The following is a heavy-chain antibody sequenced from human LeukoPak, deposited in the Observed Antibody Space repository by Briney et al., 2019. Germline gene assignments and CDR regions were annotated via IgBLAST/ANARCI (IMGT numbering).Heavy chain of an antibody. CDR1: GGTFSSYA. V-gene: IGHV1-69*04. CDR2: IIPILGIA. CDR3: ARDGAIYGSGSYRHGAFDI. D-gene: IGHD3-10*01. J-gene: IGHJ3*02. Sequence: ASVKVSCKASGGTFSSYAISWVRQAPGQGLEWMGRIIPILGIANYAQKFQGRVTITADKSTSTAYMELSSLRSEDTAVYYCARDGAIYGSGSYRHGAFDIWGQGTMVTVSS.